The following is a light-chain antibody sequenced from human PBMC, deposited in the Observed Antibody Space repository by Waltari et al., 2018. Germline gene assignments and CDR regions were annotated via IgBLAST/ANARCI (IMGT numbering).Light chain of an antibody. CDR2: AAS. V-gene: IGKV1-39*01. CDR1: QSIRNF. Sequence: DIQMTQSPSSLSASVGVRVAITCRASQSIRNFLNWYQQSPGKAPTLLIYAASNLQSGVPSRFSGSGSGTDFTLIISSLQPEDFATYYCQQTYSTLWTFGQGTKVEIK. J-gene: IGKJ1*01. CDR3: QQTYSTLWT.